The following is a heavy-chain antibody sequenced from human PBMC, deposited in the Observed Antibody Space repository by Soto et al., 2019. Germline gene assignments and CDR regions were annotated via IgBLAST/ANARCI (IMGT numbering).Heavy chain of an antibody. J-gene: IGHJ3*02. CDR3: AREAHFYGRSDVYDI. D-gene: IGHD4-17*01. CDR1: GFTFSIYS. V-gene: IGHV3-21*06. Sequence: SLRLSCAASGFTFSIYSMTWVRQAPGKGLEWVSSIDSSSNYIYNADSVKGRFTISRDNAKNSVYLQMNSLRVEDTAVYFCAREAHFYGRSDVYDIWGQGTMVTVSS. CDR2: IDSSSNYI.